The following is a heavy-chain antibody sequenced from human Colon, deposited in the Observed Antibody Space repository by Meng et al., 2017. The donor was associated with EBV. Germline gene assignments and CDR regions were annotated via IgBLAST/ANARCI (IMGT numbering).Heavy chain of an antibody. CDR2: INHSGSA. J-gene: IGHJ4*02. CDR3: ARTFGYCSNNNCPRTLGY. V-gene: IGHV4-34*02. CDR1: GGSLSGYY. Sequence: VQLQLWGAGLLKPSETLSLTCGVRGGSLSGYYWSWIRHFPGRTLEFIGDINHSGSANYNPSLRSRVTISVDTSKNQIFLNLHSVTAADTAVYHCARTFGYCSNNNCPRTLGYWGQGTLVTVSS. D-gene: IGHD2-2*03.